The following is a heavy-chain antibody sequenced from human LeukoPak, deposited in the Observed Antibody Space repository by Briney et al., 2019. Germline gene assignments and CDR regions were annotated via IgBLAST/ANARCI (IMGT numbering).Heavy chain of an antibody. CDR1: GGTFSSYA. D-gene: IGHD2-8*01. J-gene: IGHJ3*02. CDR2: IIPIFGTA. CDR3: ARDLGDIVLMVYAPGAFDI. Sequence: SVKVSCKASGGTFSSYAISWVRQAPGQGLEWMGGIIPIFGTANYAQKFQGRVTITTDESTSTAYMELSSLRSEDTAVYYCARDLGDIVLMVYAPGAFDIWGQGTMVTVSS. V-gene: IGHV1-69*05.